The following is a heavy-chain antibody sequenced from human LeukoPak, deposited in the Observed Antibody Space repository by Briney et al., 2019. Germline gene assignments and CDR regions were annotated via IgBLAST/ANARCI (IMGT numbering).Heavy chain of an antibody. CDR2: IYAGGTT. D-gene: IGHD3-22*01. CDR1: GFTVSSTY. CDR3: ARDSSGYYYAFDV. Sequence: GGSLRLSCAASGFTVSSTYMSWVRQAPGKRLEWVSVIYAGGTTLYADSVKGRFTISRDNSKNTLYPQMNSLRAEDTAVYYCARDSSGYYYAFDVWGQGTVVTVSS. J-gene: IGHJ3*01. V-gene: IGHV3-66*01.